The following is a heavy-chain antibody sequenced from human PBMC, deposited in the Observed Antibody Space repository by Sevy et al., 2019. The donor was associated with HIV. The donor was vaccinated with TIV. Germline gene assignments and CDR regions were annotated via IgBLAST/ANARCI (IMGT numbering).Heavy chain of an antibody. CDR1: GFTFSTYT. Sequence: GGSLRLSCTASGFTFSTYTLTWVRQAPGKGLEWVSSITPDDTHYADSVRGRFSVSRDNSKNTLYLQMDSLTVDDTAVYYCARDAQTWRGPWYGTSGADRWSQGTLVTVSS. J-gene: IGHJ5*02. V-gene: IGHV3-23*01. CDR2: ITPDDT. CDR3: ARDAQTWRGPWYGTSGADR. D-gene: IGHD1-1*01.